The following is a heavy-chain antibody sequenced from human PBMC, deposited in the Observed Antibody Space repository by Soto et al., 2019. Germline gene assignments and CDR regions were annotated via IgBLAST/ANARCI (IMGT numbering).Heavy chain of an antibody. CDR2: ISSGSDNI. D-gene: IGHD2-21*02. J-gene: IGHJ4*02. CDR3: ARLPKGSLVTA. CDR1: GFRFSDHS. Sequence: PGGSLRLSCVASGFRFSDHSMTWVRQSPGKGLQWIAYISSGSDNIYYAESVRGRFTVSRDNAKNALFLQMNSPRDDDTATYYCARLPKGSLVTAWGQGTRVTVSS. V-gene: IGHV3-48*02.